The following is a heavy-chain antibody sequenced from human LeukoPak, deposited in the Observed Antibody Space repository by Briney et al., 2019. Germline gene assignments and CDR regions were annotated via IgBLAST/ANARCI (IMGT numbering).Heavy chain of an antibody. CDR3: ASERYYYDSSGYYHYYYYGMDV. CDR1: GYTFTSYG. Sequence: ASVKVSCKASGYTFTSYGISWVRQAPGQGLEWMGWISAYNGNTNYAQKLQGRVTMTTDTSTITAYMELRSLRPDDTAVYYCASERYYYDSSGYYHYYYYGMDVWGQGTTVTVSS. CDR2: ISAYNGNT. J-gene: IGHJ6*02. V-gene: IGHV1-18*01. D-gene: IGHD3-22*01.